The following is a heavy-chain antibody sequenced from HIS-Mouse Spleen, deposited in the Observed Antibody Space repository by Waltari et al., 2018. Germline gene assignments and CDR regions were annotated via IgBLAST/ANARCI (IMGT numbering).Heavy chain of an antibody. CDR2: MNPNSCNT. CDR3: ARVYYDFWSGYYY. V-gene: IGHV1-8*01. D-gene: IGHD3-3*01. CDR1: GYTFTSYD. Sequence: QVQLVQSGAEVKKPGASVKVSCKASGYTFTSYDINWVRQATGQGREWMGWMNPNSCNTGYEQKFQGRGTMTRNTSISTAYMELSSLRSEDTAVYYCARVYYDFWSGYYYWGQGTLVTVSS. J-gene: IGHJ4*02.